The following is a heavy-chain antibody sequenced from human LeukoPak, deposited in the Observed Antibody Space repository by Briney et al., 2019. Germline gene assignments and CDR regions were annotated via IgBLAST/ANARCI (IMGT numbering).Heavy chain of an antibody. CDR3: ATGTYYFDSSGYYLPDY. Sequence: VASVKVSCKASGYTFTTYNINWVRQAPGQGLEWMGGIIPMFGTANYAQKFQGRVTINADESTGTAYMELSSLRSEETAVYYCATGTYYFDSSGYYLPDYWGQGTLVTVSS. CDR2: IIPMFGTA. D-gene: IGHD3-22*01. V-gene: IGHV1-69*13. CDR1: GYTFTTYN. J-gene: IGHJ4*02.